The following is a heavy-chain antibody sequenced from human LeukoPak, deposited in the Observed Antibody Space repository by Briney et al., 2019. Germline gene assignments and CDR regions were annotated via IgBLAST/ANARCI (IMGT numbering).Heavy chain of an antibody. J-gene: IGHJ3*02. Sequence: PGGSLRLSCTTSGFSPSSYAMSWVRLAPGKGLEWVSIISASGGSTYYADSVKGRFTISRDNSKNTVYLQMNSLRAEDTAVYYCARQPAGYSYGAGAFDIWGQGTMVTVSS. CDR1: GFSPSSYA. V-gene: IGHV3-23*01. D-gene: IGHD5-18*01. CDR3: ARQPAGYSYGAGAFDI. CDR2: ISASGGST.